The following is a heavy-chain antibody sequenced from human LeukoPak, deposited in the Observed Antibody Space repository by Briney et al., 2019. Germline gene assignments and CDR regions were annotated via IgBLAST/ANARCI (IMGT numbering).Heavy chain of an antibody. V-gene: IGHV4-59*06. Sequence: SETLSLTCTVSGGSISSHYWTWIRQSPGKGLEWIGYIYYSGSTYYNPSLKSRVTISVDTSKNQFSLKLSSVTAADTAVYYCARGPQRTVWGQGTTVTVSS. CDR1: GGSISSHY. CDR3: ARGPQRTV. CDR2: IYYSGST. J-gene: IGHJ6*02. D-gene: IGHD6-25*01.